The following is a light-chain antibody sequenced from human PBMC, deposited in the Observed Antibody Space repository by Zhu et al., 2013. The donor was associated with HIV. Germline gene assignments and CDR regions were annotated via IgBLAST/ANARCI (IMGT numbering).Light chain of an antibody. CDR2: EGS. Sequence: QSALTQPASVSGSPGQSITISCTGTSSDVGGYNYVSWYQQHPGKAPQLMIYEGSKRPSGVPDRFFGSKSGNTASLTVSGLQTGDEADYYCGTWDRRLSTWVFGGGTKLTVL. J-gene: IGLJ3*02. CDR1: SSDVGGYNY. CDR3: GTWDRRLSTWV. V-gene: IGLV2-14*01.